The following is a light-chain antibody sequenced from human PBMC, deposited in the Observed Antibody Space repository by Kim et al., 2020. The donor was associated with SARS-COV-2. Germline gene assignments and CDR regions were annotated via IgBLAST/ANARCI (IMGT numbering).Light chain of an antibody. J-gene: IGLJ3*02. CDR1: RSNIGNNP. Sequence: QSVLTQPPSVSAAPGHKVTISCSGSRSNIGNNPVSWYQQFPGTAPRLITYDNDKRPSGIPDRFSSSKSGTSATLGITGLRTGDEADYDCATWDSSLSVGVFGGGTKVTVL. CDR3: ATWDSSLSVGV. V-gene: IGLV1-51*01. CDR2: DND.